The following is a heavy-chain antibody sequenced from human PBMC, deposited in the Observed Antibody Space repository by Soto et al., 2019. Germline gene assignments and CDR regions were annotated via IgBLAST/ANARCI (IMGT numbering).Heavy chain of an antibody. CDR2: IYHTGTT. Sequence: SETLSLTCDVSGYAISSGFYWAWIRQPPGKRLEWIGNIYHTGTTYYNPPLKTRVTMSVDTSKNQFSLRLSSVTAADTAVFYCARVRTVGMSGSPGDSWGQGTLVTVSS. D-gene: IGHD3-10*01. CDR1: GYAISSGFY. V-gene: IGHV4-38-2*01. J-gene: IGHJ4*02. CDR3: ARVRTVGMSGSPGDS.